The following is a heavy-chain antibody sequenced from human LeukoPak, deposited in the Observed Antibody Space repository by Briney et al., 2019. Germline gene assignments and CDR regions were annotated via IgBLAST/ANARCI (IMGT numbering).Heavy chain of an antibody. CDR1: GGTFSSYA. Sequence: SVKVSCKASGGTFSSYAISWVRQAPGQGLEWMGGIIPIFGTANYAQEFQGRVTITADKSTSTAYMELSSLRSEDTAVYYCARDLGGSGSIWAYYFDYWGQGTLVTVSS. CDR3: ARDLGGSGSIWAYYFDY. CDR2: IIPIFGTA. J-gene: IGHJ4*02. D-gene: IGHD3-10*01. V-gene: IGHV1-69*06.